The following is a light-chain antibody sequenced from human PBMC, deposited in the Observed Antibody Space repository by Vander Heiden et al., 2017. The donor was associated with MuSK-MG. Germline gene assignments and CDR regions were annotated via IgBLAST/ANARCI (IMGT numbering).Light chain of an antibody. Sequence: DIQMTQSSSSLPASIGDRVTITCRASLSIGNYLSWYQQRPGKAPSLLVYGASNLPSGVPSRFSASGSGTDFTLTIRSLQSEDFATYYCQQSFRSPYTFGQGTKVDSK. V-gene: IGKV1-39*01. CDR2: GAS. CDR1: LSIGNY. CDR3: QQSFRSPYT. J-gene: IGKJ2*01.